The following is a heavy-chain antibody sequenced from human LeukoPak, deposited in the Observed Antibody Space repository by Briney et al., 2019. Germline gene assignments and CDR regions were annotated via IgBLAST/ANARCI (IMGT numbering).Heavy chain of an antibody. CDR2: IHYSGST. Sequence: SETLSLTCTVSGGSISGGGYYWSWIRQHPGKGLEWIGYIHYSGSTHYNPSLESRVSISADTSKNQFSLKLSSVTAADTAVYYCARDRGDYLDYWGQGTLVTVSS. J-gene: IGHJ4*02. D-gene: IGHD4-17*01. V-gene: IGHV4-31*03. CDR3: ARDRGDYLDY. CDR1: GGSISGGGYY.